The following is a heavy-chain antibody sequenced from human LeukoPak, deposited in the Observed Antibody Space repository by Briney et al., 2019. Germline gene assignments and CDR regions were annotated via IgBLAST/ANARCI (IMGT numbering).Heavy chain of an antibody. Sequence: GGSLRLPCAASGFTFSSYSMNWVRQAPGKGLEWVSSISSSSSYIYYADSVKGRFTISRDNAKNSLYLQMNSLRAEDTAVYYCARDIFRGYRGGGFDYWGQGTLVTVSS. D-gene: IGHD5-12*01. V-gene: IGHV3-21*01. CDR1: GFTFSSYS. CDR2: ISSSSSYI. J-gene: IGHJ4*02. CDR3: ARDIFRGYRGGGFDY.